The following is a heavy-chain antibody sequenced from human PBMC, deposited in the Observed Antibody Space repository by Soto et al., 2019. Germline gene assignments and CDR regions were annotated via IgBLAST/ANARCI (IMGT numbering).Heavy chain of an antibody. CDR3: ASSVAGLSVDY. CDR2: SYSRGST. D-gene: IGHD6-19*01. V-gene: IGHV4-31*03. CDR1: GGSISSGGYY. Sequence: QVQLQESGPGLVKPSQTLSLTCTVSGGSISSGGYYWSWIRQHPGKGLEWIGYSYSRGSTYYNPSLKSRVTISVDTSKNQSSLKLSSVTAADTAVYYCASSVAGLSVDYWGQGTLVTVSS. J-gene: IGHJ4*02.